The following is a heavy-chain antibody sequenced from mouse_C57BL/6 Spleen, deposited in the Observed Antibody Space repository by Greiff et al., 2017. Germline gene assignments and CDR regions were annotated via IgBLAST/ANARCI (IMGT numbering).Heavy chain of an antibody. CDR3: AREDDSSGRDYFDY. CDR1: GYTFTSYW. J-gene: IGHJ2*01. D-gene: IGHD3-2*02. Sequence: QVQLQQPGAELVEPGASVKMSCKASGYTFTSYWITWVKQRPGQGLEWIGDIYPGSGSTNYNEKFKSKATLTVDTSSSTAYMQLSSLTSEDSAVYYCAREDDSSGRDYFDYWGQGTTLTVSS. V-gene: IGHV1-55*01. CDR2: IYPGSGST.